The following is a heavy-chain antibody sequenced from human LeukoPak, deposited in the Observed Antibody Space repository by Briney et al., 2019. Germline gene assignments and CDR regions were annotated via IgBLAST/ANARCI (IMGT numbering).Heavy chain of an antibody. CDR2: IYPRDGST. D-gene: IGHD1-26*01. Sequence: ASVKVSCKASGYSFTINYIHWVRQAPGQGLEWMGMIYPRDGSTSYAQKFQGRVTVTRDTSTSTVHMELSSLRSQGTAVYYCAREVGIRGHFDYWGRGTPVTVSS. J-gene: IGHJ4*02. V-gene: IGHV1-46*01. CDR3: AREVGIRGHFDY. CDR1: GYSFTINY.